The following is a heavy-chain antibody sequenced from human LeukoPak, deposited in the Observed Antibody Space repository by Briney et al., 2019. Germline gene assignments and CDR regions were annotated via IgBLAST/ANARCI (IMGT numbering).Heavy chain of an antibody. D-gene: IGHD4-23*01. CDR2: ISSSSSYI. CDR3: ARDRPYGGNPIDH. CDR1: GFTFSSYS. Sequence: GGSLRLSCAASGFTFSSYSMNWVRQAPGKGLEWVSSISSSSSYIYYADSVKGRFTISRDNAKNSLYLQMNSLSAEDTAVYYCARDRPYGGNPIDHGGQGTLVTVSS. J-gene: IGHJ4*02. V-gene: IGHV3-21*01.